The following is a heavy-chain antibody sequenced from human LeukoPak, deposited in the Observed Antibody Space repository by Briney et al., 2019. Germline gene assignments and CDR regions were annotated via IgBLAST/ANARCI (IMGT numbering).Heavy chain of an antibody. CDR2: VSSSGETT. Sequence: RPGGSLRLSCVGSGFSFSTYGMTWVRQAPGKGLEWVSSVSSSGETTYYADSVKGRFTISRDNSKSTLYLQMNSLRAEDTAIYYCATYRQVLLPFESWGQGTLVTVSS. J-gene: IGHJ4*02. CDR3: ATYRQVLLPFES. V-gene: IGHV3-23*01. D-gene: IGHD2-8*02. CDR1: GFSFSTYG.